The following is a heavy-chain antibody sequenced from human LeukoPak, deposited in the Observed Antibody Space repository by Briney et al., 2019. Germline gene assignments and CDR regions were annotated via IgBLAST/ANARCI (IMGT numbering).Heavy chain of an antibody. CDR3: ARVRSDSSGWYEFDY. Sequence: GGSLRLSCAASGFTVSTNYISWVRQVSGEGLEFVSLTSIGGTTDYADSVKGRFTISSDNSKNTLYLQMNSLRAEDTAVYYCARVRSDSSGWYEFDYWGQGTLVTVSS. V-gene: IGHV3-53*01. J-gene: IGHJ4*02. CDR2: TSIGGTT. D-gene: IGHD6-19*01. CDR1: GFTVSTNY.